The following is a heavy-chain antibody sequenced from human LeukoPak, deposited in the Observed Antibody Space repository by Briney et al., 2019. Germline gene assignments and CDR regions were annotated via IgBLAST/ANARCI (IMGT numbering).Heavy chain of an antibody. D-gene: IGHD3-10*01. CDR1: GYTSTGYY. J-gene: IGHJ5*02. CDR3: ATDPRWSYNWFDP. V-gene: IGHV1-2*02. Sequence: ASVKVSCKASGYTSTGYYMHWVRQAPGQGLEWMGWINPNSGGTNYAQKFQGRVTMTRDTSISTAYMELSRLRSDDTAVYYCATDPRWSYNWFDPWGQGTLVTVSS. CDR2: INPNSGGT.